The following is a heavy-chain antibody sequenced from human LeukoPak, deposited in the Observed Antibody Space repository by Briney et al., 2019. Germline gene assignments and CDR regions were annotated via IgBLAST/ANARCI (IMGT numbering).Heavy chain of an antibody. CDR1: GFSFSDYY. CDR3: AREDYYYYMDV. V-gene: IGHV3-11*01. J-gene: IGHJ6*03. CDR2: ISSSGSTI. Sequence: GGSLRLSCAASGFSFSDYYMGWIRQAPGKGLDWVSYISSSGSTIYYADSVKGRFTISRDNAKNSLYLQMNSLRAEDTAVYYCAREDYYYYMDVWGKGTTVTISS.